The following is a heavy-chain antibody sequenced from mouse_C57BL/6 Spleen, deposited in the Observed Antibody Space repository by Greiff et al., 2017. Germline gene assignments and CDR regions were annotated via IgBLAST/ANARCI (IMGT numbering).Heavy chain of an antibody. J-gene: IGHJ2*01. CDR3: AREGMITTDYFDY. D-gene: IGHD2-4*01. Sequence: VHLQQPGTELVKPGASVKLSCKASGYTFTSYWMHWVKQRPGQGLEWIGNINPSNGGTNYNEKFKSKATLTVDKSSSTAYMQLSSLTSEDSAVYYCAREGMITTDYFDYWGQGTTLTVSS. CDR1: GYTFTSYW. CDR2: INPSNGGT. V-gene: IGHV1-53*01.